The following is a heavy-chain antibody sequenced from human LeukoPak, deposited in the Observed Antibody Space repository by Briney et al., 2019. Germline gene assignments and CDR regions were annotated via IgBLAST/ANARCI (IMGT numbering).Heavy chain of an antibody. CDR1: GGSFSGYY. CDR3: ARRYDYVWGSYRYRPISHDY. Sequence: NPSETLSLTCAVYGGSFSGYYWSWIRQPPGKGLEWIGEINHSGSTNYNPSLKSRVTISVDTSKNQFSLKLSSVTAADTAVYYCARRYDYVWGSYRYRPISHDYWGQGTLVTVSS. J-gene: IGHJ4*02. V-gene: IGHV4-34*01. CDR2: INHSGST. D-gene: IGHD3-16*02.